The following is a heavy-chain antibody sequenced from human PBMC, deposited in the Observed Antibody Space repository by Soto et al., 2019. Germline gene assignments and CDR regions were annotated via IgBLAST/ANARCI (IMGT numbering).Heavy chain of an antibody. CDR2: IYFNGNT. CDR1: ADSFSKYY. D-gene: IGHD3-16*01. CDR3: ASVTFGGVFLAH. J-gene: IGHJ4*02. Sequence: SETLSLTCSVSADSFSKYYWTWIRQPPGEGLEWIGYIYFNGNTNYNPSLKGRVTISIDTSKKQFSLNLSSVTAADTAVYYCASVTFGGVFLAHWGQGTLVTVSS. V-gene: IGHV4-59*01.